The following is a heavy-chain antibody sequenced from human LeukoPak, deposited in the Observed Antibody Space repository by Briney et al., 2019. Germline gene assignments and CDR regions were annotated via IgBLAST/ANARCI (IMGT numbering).Heavy chain of an antibody. Sequence: GGSLRLSCAASGFTFRNCAMSWVRQAPGKGLEGVSGISGTGYNTYYADSVKGRFTISRDNSKNTLYLQMNSLGAEDTAAYYCAKHVSGSLFYFDYWGQRTLVTVSS. CDR2: ISGTGYNT. V-gene: IGHV3-23*01. CDR3: AKHVSGSLFYFDY. D-gene: IGHD3-10*01. J-gene: IGHJ4*02. CDR1: GFTFRNCA.